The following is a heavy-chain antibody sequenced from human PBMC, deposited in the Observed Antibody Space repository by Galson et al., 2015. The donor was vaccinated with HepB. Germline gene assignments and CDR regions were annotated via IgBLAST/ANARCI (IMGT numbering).Heavy chain of an antibody. J-gene: IGHJ4*02. CDR2: INTGNGHT. CDR3: VTAADTAVYYCARAAGDSSTYANDY. Sequence: SVKVSCKASGYTFNTYNMHWVRQAPGQSLEWVGWINTGNGHTKYSRKFQGRVTYYKSSLKSRATISADMSKNQFSPKVNSVTAADTAVYYCARAAGDSSTYANDYWGQGALVTVSS. D-gene: IGHD3-10*01. CDR1: GYTFNTYN. V-gene: IGHV1-3*04.